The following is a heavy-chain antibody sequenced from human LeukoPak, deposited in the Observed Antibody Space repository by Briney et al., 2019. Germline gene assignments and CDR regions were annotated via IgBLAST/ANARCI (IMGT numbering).Heavy chain of an antibody. J-gene: IGHJ1*01. Sequence: ASVKVSCKASGGTFSSYAISWVRQAPGQGLEWMGRIIPILGIANYAQKFQGRVTITADKSTSTAYMELSSLRSEDTAVYYCARESPIVLVPAAILKYFQHWGQGTLVTVSS. CDR3: ARESPIVLVPAAILKYFQH. CDR2: IIPILGIA. D-gene: IGHD2-2*01. CDR1: GGTFSSYA. V-gene: IGHV1-69*04.